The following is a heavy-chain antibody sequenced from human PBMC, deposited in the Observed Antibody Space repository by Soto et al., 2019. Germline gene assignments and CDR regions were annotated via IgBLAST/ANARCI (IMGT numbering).Heavy chain of an antibody. CDR1: GYTFTDHY. CDR3: ARGNSGSYLDAFDM. Sequence: QVQLEQSGAEVKKPGASVKVSCKASGYTFTDHYVQWVRQAPGQGLEWMGWISPKSGVTNYAQKFQGRVTMTRDTSISTAYMDLSRLRSDDTAVYYCARGNSGSYLDAFDMWGQGTMFTVSS. J-gene: IGHJ3*02. CDR2: ISPKSGVT. V-gene: IGHV1-2*02. D-gene: IGHD1-26*01.